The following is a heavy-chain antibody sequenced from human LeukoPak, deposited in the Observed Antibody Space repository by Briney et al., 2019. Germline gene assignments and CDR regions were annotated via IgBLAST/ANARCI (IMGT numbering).Heavy chain of an antibody. CDR2: ISYDGSNK. CDR1: GFTFSSYG. CDR3: AKDPGPDY. V-gene: IGHV3-30*18. J-gene: IGHJ4*02. Sequence: GGSLRLSCAASGFTFSSYGMHWVRQAPGKGLEWVAVISYDGSNKYYADSVKGRFTISRDNSKNTLYLQMNSLRAEDTAVYYCAKDPGPDYWGQGILVTVSS.